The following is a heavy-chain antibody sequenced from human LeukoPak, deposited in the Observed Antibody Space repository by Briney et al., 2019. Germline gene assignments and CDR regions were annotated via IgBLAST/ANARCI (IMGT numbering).Heavy chain of an antibody. V-gene: IGHV4-34*01. D-gene: IGHD3-10*01. J-gene: IGHJ4*02. CDR1: GGSFSGYY. CDR3: ARGKGLYYYGSGSFDY. CDR2: INHSGST. Sequence: PSETLSLTCAVYGGSFSGYYWSWIRQPPGKGLEWIGEINHSGSTNYNLSLKSRVTISVDTSKNQFSLKLGSVTTADTAIYYCARGKGLYYYGSGSFDYWGQGTLVTVSS.